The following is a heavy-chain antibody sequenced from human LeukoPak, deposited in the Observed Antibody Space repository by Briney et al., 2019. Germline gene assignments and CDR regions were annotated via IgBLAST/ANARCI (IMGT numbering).Heavy chain of an antibody. CDR1: GFTFSNYW. J-gene: IGHJ6*02. Sequence: GGSLRLSCAASGFTFSNYWMSWVRQAPGKGLEGVANIKTDGSEKYYVDSVKGRFTISRDNPKNSLYLQMNSLRAEDTAIYYCARDVSVSGMDVWGQGTTVTVSS. V-gene: IGHV3-7*01. D-gene: IGHD5/OR15-5a*01. CDR3: ARDVSVSGMDV. CDR2: IKTDGSEK.